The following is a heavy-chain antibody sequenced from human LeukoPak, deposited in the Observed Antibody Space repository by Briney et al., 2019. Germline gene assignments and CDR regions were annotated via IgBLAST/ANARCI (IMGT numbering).Heavy chain of an antibody. D-gene: IGHD3-10*02. Sequence: GGSLRLSCAASGFTFSSYSMNWVRQAPGKGLEWVSFISSSSSYIYYADSVKGRFTISGDNAKNSLYLQMNSLRAEDTAVYYCARDYQMFGEFDYWGQGTLVTVSS. CDR1: GFTFSSYS. CDR3: ARDYQMFGEFDY. V-gene: IGHV3-21*01. CDR2: ISSSSSYI. J-gene: IGHJ4*02.